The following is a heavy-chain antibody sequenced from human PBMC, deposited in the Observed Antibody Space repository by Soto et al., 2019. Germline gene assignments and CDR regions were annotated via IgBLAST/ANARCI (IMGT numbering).Heavy chain of an antibody. J-gene: IGHJ3*01. D-gene: IGHD3-10*02. CDR1: GFSLTTNGVG. V-gene: IGHV2-5*02. CDR3: VHHVTGGCFDV. CDR2: IYWDDDR. Sequence: QITLKESGPTVVKPTQTLTLTCNFSGFSLTTNGVGVGWIRQPPGKALEWLALIYWDDDRRYSPSLRSRLTISTDISKSHVVLTLTDMGPVDAATYFCVHHVTGGCFDVWGQGTRVTVS.